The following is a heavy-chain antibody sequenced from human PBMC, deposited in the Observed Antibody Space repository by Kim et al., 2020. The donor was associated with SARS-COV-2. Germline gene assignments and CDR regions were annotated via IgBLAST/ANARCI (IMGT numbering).Heavy chain of an antibody. Sequence: GGSLRLSCAASGFTFSSYSMNWVRQAPGKGLEWVSSISSSSSYIYYADSVKGRFTISRDNAKNSLYLQMNSLRAEDTAVYYCARDPSMTTVTTGYYWGQGTLVPVSS. D-gene: IGHD4-17*01. CDR1: GFTFSSYS. CDR3: ARDPSMTTVTTGYY. J-gene: IGHJ4*02. V-gene: IGHV3-21*01. CDR2: ISSSSSYI.